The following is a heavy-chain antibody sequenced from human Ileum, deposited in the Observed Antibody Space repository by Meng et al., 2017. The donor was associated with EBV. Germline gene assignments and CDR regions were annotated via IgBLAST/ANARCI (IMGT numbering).Heavy chain of an antibody. Sequence: QVQLQEAGPGLGKPSETLSLTCSVSNGSVSSYGYYWTWIRQPPGKGLEWIGYMSYTGSTNSKSTLKSRVTISVDKSKNQFSLKLSSVTAADTAVYYCARERGGGDRGIQWGQGTLVTVSS. J-gene: IGHJ4*02. CDR1: NGSVSSYGYY. CDR2: MSYTGST. V-gene: IGHV4-61*08. CDR3: ARERGGGDRGIQ. D-gene: IGHD2-21*02.